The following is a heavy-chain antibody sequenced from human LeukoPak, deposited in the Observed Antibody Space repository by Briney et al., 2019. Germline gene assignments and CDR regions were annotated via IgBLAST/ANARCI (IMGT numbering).Heavy chain of an antibody. CDR1: GYTFITYY. V-gene: IGHV1-2*02. J-gene: IGHJ5*02. CDR3: ARNPTLQLWLPEARFDP. D-gene: IGHD5-18*01. CDR2: INPHSGGT. Sequence: VKASCKTSGYTFITYYIHWMRQVPGQGFEWMGWINPHSGGTNFAQKFLGRVTMTRDTSINTAYMEISRLRSDDTAIYYCARNPTLQLWLPEARFDPWGQGTLVTVSS.